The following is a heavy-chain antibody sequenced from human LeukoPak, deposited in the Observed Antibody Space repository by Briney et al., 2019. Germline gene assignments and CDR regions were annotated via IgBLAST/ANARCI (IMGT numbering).Heavy chain of an antibody. Sequence: GGSLRLSCAASGFSFSNYAMHWVRQAPGKGLEWVAVISYDGSNKYYADSVKGRFTISRDNSKNTLYLQMNSLRAEDTAVYYCARGGAAGNDYWGQGTLVTVSS. CDR2: ISYDGSNK. CDR1: GFSFSNYA. D-gene: IGHD6-13*01. CDR3: ARGGAAGNDY. J-gene: IGHJ4*02. V-gene: IGHV3-30-3*01.